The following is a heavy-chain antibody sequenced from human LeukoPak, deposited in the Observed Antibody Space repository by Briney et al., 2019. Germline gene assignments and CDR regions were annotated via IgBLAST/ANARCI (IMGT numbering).Heavy chain of an antibody. CDR2: INPRGGST. V-gene: IGHV1-46*01. D-gene: IGHD3-22*01. Sequence: ASVKVSCKASGYTFTNYYIYWARQAPGQGLEWVGAINPRGGSTSYAQKFQGRVTMTRDMSTSTVYMELSSLRSEGTAVYYCARGTSYDTDRTLDYWGQGTLVTVSS. CDR1: GYTFTNYY. J-gene: IGHJ4*02. CDR3: ARGTSYDTDRTLDY.